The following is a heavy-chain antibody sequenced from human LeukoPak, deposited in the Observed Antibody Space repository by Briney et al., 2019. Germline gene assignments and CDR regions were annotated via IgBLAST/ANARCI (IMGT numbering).Heavy chain of an antibody. CDR1: GYTFTTYG. CDR3: ARDWGSKRIIADY. D-gene: IGHD2/OR15-2a*01. Sequence: ASAKVSCKSSGYTFTTYGISWLRQAPGQGLEWMGWISPDKGNTDYAQKFQGRVPLTTDTSTSTAYMELRNLRSDDTALYFCARDWGSKRIIADYWGQGTLVTVSS. J-gene: IGHJ4*02. V-gene: IGHV1-18*01. CDR2: ISPDKGNT.